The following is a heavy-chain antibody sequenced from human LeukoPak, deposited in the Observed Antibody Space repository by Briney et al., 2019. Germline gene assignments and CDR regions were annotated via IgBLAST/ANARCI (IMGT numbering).Heavy chain of an antibody. CDR1: GFTLDDYA. CDR3: AKSALAVAGNRILYYYYGMDV. J-gene: IGHJ6*04. Sequence: GGSLRLSCVLSGFTLDDYAMHWVRQAPGKGLEWVSLINWDGSSTNDADSVKDRFTISRDNSKNSLYLQMNSLRAEDKTLYYSAKSALAVAGNRILYYYYGMDVWGKGTTVTVSS. CDR2: INWDGSST. D-gene: IGHD6-19*01. V-gene: IGHV3-43D*04.